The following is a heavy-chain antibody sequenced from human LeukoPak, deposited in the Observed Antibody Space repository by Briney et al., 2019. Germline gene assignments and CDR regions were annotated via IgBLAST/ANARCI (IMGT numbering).Heavy chain of an antibody. CDR2: INSDGRST. CDR3: ARHSSGYYHYDY. D-gene: IGHD3-22*01. J-gene: IGHJ4*02. V-gene: IGHV3-74*01. CDR1: GFTFSSYW. Sequence: PGGSLRLPCAASGFTFSSYWMHWVRQAPGKGLVWVSRINSDGRSTSYADSVKGRFTISRDNSKNTLHLQMNSLRAEDTAVYYCARHSSGYYHYDYWGPGTPVTVAS.